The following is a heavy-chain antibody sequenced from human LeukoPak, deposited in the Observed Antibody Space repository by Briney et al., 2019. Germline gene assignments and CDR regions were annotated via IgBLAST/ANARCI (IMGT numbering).Heavy chain of an antibody. Sequence: PGGSLRLSCAASGFTFNSYAMSWVRQAPGKGLEWVSAISGSGGGTYYADSVKGRFTISRDNSKNTVSLQMNSLIGEDTAVYYCARGYYYYMDVWGKGTTVTISS. CDR1: GFTFNSYA. CDR2: ISGSGGGT. J-gene: IGHJ6*03. V-gene: IGHV3-23*01. CDR3: ARGYYYYMDV.